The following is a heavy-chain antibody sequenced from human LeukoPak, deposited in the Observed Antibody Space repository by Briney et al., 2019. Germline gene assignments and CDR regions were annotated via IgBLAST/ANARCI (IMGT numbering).Heavy chain of an antibody. D-gene: IGHD6-13*01. CDR3: ARDRYSSSGVGAFDI. CDR1: GFTFSSYW. V-gene: IGHV3-74*01. Sequence: GSLRLSCAASGFTFSSYWMHWVRQAPGKGLVWVSRINSDGSSTSYADSVKGRFTISRDNAKNTLYLQMNSLRAEDTAVYYCARDRYSSSGVGAFDIWGQGTMVTVSS. CDR2: INSDGSST. J-gene: IGHJ3*02.